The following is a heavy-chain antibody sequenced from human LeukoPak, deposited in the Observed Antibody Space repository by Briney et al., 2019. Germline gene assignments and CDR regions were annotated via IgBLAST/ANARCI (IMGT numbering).Heavy chain of an antibody. V-gene: IGHV3-30*18. CDR1: GFTFLNYG. CDR2: ISYDGSNK. CDR3: AKGGEVSTWYKRLKLYFDS. J-gene: IGHJ4*02. Sequence: GGSLRPSCAASGFTFLNYGMHWVRQAPGKGLEWVAVISYDGSNKYYADSVKGRFTISRDNSKNTLYLQLTSLRAEDTAVYYCAKGGEVSTWYKRLKLYFDSWSRGTLVTVSS. D-gene: IGHD6-13*01.